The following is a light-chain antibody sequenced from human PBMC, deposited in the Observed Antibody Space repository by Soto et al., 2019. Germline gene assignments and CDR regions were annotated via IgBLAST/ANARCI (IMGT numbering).Light chain of an antibody. CDR1: HSVSSS. J-gene: IGKJ4*01. CDR3: QRRSNWPPFT. V-gene: IGKV3-11*01. CDR2: SAA. Sequence: IVVTQSPSAVSVSPGERATLSCRASHSVSSSIDWDEQKPSQAPAPLIYSAATSATGIPARVSCSGTGTGFNLTISSLEPEPFAISYYQRRSNWPPFTFGGGTKVDIK.